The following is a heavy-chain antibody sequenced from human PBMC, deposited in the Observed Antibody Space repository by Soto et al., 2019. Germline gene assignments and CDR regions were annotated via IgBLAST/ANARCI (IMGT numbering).Heavy chain of an antibody. CDR1: GFTFSSYA. CDR3: AKFGKPVTTDTNWYFDL. Sequence: EVQLLEPGGGLVQPGGSLRLSCAASGFTFSSYAMSWVRQAPGKGLEWVSAISGSGGSTYYADSVKGRFTISRDNSKNTLYLQMNSLRAEDTAVYYCAKFGKPVTTDTNWYFDLWGRGTLVTVSS. D-gene: IGHD4-17*01. V-gene: IGHV3-23*01. CDR2: ISGSGGST. J-gene: IGHJ2*01.